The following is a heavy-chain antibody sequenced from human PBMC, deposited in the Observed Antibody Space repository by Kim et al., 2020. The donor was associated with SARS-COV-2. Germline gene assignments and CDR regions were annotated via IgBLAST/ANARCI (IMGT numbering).Heavy chain of an antibody. D-gene: IGHD6-13*01. CDR3: ARDQGGARYSSNWYVEDARYYGMDV. CDR1: GFTFSTYS. J-gene: IGHJ6*02. V-gene: IGHV3-48*02. Sequence: GGSLRLSCAASGFTFSTYSMNWVRQAPGKGLEWVSYISSSSSIIYYADSVKGRFTISRDNAKNSLYLQMNSLRDEDTALYYCARDQGGARYSSNWYVEDARYYGMDVWGQGTTVTVSS. CDR2: ISSSSSII.